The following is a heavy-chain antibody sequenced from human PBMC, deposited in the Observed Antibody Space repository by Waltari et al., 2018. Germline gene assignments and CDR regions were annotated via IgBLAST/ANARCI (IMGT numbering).Heavy chain of an antibody. CDR3: ARQAARNFDY. V-gene: IGHV1-2*02. Sequence: QVQLVQSGAEVKKPGASVNVSCKASGYNFIGYYIHWVRQAPGQGLEWMGWINPNTGSTKYAQKYQGRVTLTRDTSISTAYMELSSLGSDDMAVFYCARQAARNFDYWGQGTLVTVSS. J-gene: IGHJ4*02. CDR1: GYNFIGYY. CDR2: INPNTGST.